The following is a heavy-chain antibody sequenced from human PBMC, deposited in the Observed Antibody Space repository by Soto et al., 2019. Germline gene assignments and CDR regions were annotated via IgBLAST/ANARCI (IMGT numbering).Heavy chain of an antibody. V-gene: IGHV3-23*01. J-gene: IGHJ3*02. CDR3: ERESYPAQDFDI. Sequence: GGSLRLSCAAPGFPFSSYAMRWVRQAPGKGLECVSAISGSGGSTYYADSVKGRFTISRDDAKNSLSLQMNGLRAEDTAVYFCERESYPAQDFDIWGQGTMVTVSS. D-gene: IGHD2-2*01. CDR2: ISGSGGST. CDR1: GFPFSSYA.